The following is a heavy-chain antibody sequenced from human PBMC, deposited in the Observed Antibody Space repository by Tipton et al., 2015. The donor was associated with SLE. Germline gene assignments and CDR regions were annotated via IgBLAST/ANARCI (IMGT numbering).Heavy chain of an antibody. CDR2: IIPILGIA. J-gene: IGHJ6*03. V-gene: IGHV1-69*02. CDR3: ARHSKWSLSGGRSLYYTDV. Sequence: QSGPEVKKPGSSVKVSCKASGGTFSSYTISWVRQAPGQGLEWMGRIIPILGIANYAQKFQGRVTITADKSISTAYLQWSSLKASDSAMYYCARHSKWSLSGGRSLYYTDVWGKGTTVTVSS. CDR1: GGTFSSYT. D-gene: IGHD2-15*01.